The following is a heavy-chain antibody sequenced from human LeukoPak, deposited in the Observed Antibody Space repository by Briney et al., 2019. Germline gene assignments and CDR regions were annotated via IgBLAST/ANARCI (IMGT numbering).Heavy chain of an antibody. D-gene: IGHD4-17*01. CDR3: ARDPRSYGDSYNWFDP. J-gene: IGHJ5*02. Sequence: SETLSLTCTVSGYSISSGYYWGWIRQPPGKGLEWIGSIYHSGSTYYNPSLKSRVTISGDTSKNQFSLRLGSVTAADTAVYYCARDPRSYGDSYNWFDPWGQGTLVTVSS. CDR2: IYHSGST. V-gene: IGHV4-38-2*02. CDR1: GYSISSGYY.